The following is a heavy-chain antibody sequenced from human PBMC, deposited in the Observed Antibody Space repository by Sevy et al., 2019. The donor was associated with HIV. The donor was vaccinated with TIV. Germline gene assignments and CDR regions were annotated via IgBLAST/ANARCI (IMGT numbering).Heavy chain of an antibody. J-gene: IGHJ4*02. CDR2: IRYDGSNK. V-gene: IGHV3-30*02. Sequence: GGSLRLSCAASGFTFSSYGMHWVRQAPGKGLEWVAFIRYDGSNKYYADSVKGRFTISRDNSENTLYLQMNSLRAEDTAVYYCAKGEIGYCSGGSCHMVDYWGQGTLVTVSS. CDR3: AKGEIGYCSGGSCHMVDY. CDR1: GFTFSSYG. D-gene: IGHD2-15*01.